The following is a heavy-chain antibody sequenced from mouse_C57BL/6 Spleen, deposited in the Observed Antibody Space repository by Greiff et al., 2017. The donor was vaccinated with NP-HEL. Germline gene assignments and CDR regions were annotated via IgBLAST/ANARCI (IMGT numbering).Heavy chain of an antibody. Sequence: EVQLVESGGDLVKPGGSLKLSCAASGFTFSSYGMSWVRQTPDKRLEWVATISSGGSYTYYPDSVKGRFTISRDKAKNTLYLQMSILKSEDTAMYYCARHVLRYRGQGTLVTVSA. CDR3: ARHVLRY. J-gene: IGHJ3*01. CDR2: ISSGGSYT. D-gene: IGHD1-1*01. V-gene: IGHV5-6*01. CDR1: GFTFSSYG.